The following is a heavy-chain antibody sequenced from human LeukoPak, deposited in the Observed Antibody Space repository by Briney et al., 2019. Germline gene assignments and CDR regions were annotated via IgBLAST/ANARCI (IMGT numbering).Heavy chain of an antibody. Sequence: SETLSLTCTVSGGSISSGDYYWSWIRQPPGKGLEWIGYIYYSGSTYYNPSLKSRVTISVDTSKNQFSLKLSSVTAADTAVYYCARLREVPAAIRYYYYMDVWGKGTTLTVSS. CDR1: GGSISSGDYY. J-gene: IGHJ6*03. CDR2: IYYSGST. CDR3: ARLREVPAAIRYYYYMDV. D-gene: IGHD2-2*02. V-gene: IGHV4-30-4*02.